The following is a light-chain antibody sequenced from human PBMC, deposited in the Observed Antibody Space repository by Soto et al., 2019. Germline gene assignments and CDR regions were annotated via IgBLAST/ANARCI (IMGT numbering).Light chain of an antibody. CDR2: GAS. CDR3: QQYENWPRT. V-gene: IGKV3-20*01. CDR1: QSVSNNY. Sequence: EIVFTQSPGTLSLSPGERATLSCRASQSVSNNYLAWYQQKPGQAPRLLIYGASNRATGIPDRFSGSGSGTDFTLTISRLEPEDFAVYYCQQYENWPRTFGQGTKVDI. J-gene: IGKJ1*01.